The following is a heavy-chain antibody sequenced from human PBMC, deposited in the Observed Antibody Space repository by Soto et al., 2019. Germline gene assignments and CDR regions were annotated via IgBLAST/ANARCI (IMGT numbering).Heavy chain of an antibody. Sequence: ASVKVSCKASGGTFSSYAISWVRQAPGQGLEWMGGIIPIFGTANYAQKFQGRVTITADESTSTAYMELSSLRSEDTAVYYCARGQYKYYDFWSGYYPYYYYYGMDVWGQGTTVTVSS. V-gene: IGHV1-69*13. CDR1: GGTFSSYA. CDR2: IIPIFGTA. D-gene: IGHD3-3*01. CDR3: ARGQYKYYDFWSGYYPYYYYYGMDV. J-gene: IGHJ6*02.